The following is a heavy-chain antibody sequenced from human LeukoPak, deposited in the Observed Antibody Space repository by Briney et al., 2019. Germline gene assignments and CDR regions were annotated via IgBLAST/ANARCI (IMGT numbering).Heavy chain of an antibody. CDR2: TYYRSKWYN. D-gene: IGHD6-13*01. J-gene: IGHJ4*02. CDR1: GDSVSSKNGA. CDR3: AREITAAPEYFDY. Sequence: SQTLSLTCAISGDSVSSKNGAWNWIRQSPSRGLEWLGRTYYRSKWYNDYAVSVKSRITINPDTSKNQFSLQLNSVTPEDTAVYYCAREITAAPEYFDYWGQGTLVTVSS. V-gene: IGHV6-1*01.